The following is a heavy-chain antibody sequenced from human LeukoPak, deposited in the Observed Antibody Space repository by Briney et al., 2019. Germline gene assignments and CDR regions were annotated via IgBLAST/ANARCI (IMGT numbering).Heavy chain of an antibody. V-gene: IGHV5-51*01. CDR2: IYPGDSDT. Sequence: GESLKISCKGSGYSFTSYWIGWVRQMPGKGLEWMGIIYPGDSDTRYSPSFQGQVTISADKSIRTAYLQWSSLKASDTAMYYCARQALSSGEATYYYYYMDVWGKGTTVTVSS. J-gene: IGHJ6*03. CDR1: GYSFTSYW. CDR3: ARQALSSGEATYYYYYMDV. D-gene: IGHD1-14*01.